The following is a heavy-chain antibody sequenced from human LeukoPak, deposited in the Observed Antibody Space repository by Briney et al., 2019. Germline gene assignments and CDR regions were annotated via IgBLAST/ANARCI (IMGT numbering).Heavy chain of an antibody. J-gene: IGHJ6*03. V-gene: IGHV3-30*02. Sequence: GGSLRLSCAASGFTFSHYGMHWVRQAPGKGLEWVAFIRYDRTNEYYADSVKGRFTISRDNSKNTLYLQMNSLRAEDTAVYYCAKWSGYQLPWGEYYYYMDVWGKGTTVTVTS. D-gene: IGHD2-2*01. CDR3: AKWSGYQLPWGEYYYYMDV. CDR2: IRYDRTNE. CDR1: GFTFSHYG.